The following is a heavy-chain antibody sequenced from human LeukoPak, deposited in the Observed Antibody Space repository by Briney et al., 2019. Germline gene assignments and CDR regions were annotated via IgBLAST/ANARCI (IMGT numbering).Heavy chain of an antibody. CDR1: GYTFTSYY. V-gene: IGHV1-46*01. Sequence: ASVKVSCKASGYTFTSYYMHWVRQAPGQGLEWMGIINPSGGSTSYTQKFQGRVTMTRDTSTSTVYMELSSLRSEDTAVYYCAREGFPPKISDFWSGLGPYYYYGMDVWGQGTTVTVSS. D-gene: IGHD3-3*01. J-gene: IGHJ6*02. CDR2: INPSGGST. CDR3: AREGFPPKISDFWSGLGPYYYYGMDV.